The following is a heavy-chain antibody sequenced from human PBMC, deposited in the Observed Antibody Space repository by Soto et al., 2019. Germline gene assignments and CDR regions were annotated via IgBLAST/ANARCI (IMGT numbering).Heavy chain of an antibody. J-gene: IGHJ4*02. CDR3: ATLSGYSYGLDY. V-gene: IGHV1-24*01. CDR2: FDPEDGET. D-gene: IGHD5-18*01. CDR1: GYTLTELS. Sequence: ASVKVSCKVSGYTLTELSMHWVRQAPGKGLEWMGGFDPEDGETIYAQKFQGRVTMTEDTSTDTAYMELSSLRSEDTAVYYCATLSGYSYGLDYWGQGPLVTVSS.